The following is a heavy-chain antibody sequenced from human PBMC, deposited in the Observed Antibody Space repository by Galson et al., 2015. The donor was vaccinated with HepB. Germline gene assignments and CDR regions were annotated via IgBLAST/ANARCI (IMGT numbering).Heavy chain of an antibody. CDR3: ARVVRGRAPYFDY. CDR2: ISGYNGNT. CDR1: GYTFTTYG. V-gene: IGHV1-18*01. J-gene: IGHJ4*02. Sequence: SGAEVKKPGASVKVSCKASGYTFTTYGIAWVRQAPGQGLEWTGWISGYNGNTKNAQKFQGRVIMTTDTSTSTVYMEMRSLRSDDTAVYYCARVVRGRAPYFDYWGQGTLVTVSS. D-gene: IGHD4-23*01.